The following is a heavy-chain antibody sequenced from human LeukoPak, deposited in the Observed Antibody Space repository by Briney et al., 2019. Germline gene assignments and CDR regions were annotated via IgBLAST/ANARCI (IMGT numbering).Heavy chain of an antibody. CDR2: IYYRGST. CDR1: VGSLSSYY. J-gene: IGHJ4*02. V-gene: IGHV4-59*08. CDR3: ARHSLRSFDY. Sequence: PSETLSLTCTVSVGSLSSYYWSWIRPPPGEGLGWIGYIYYRGSTNYNPSLKSRVTISIDTSKNQFSLKLSSVTAADTAVYYCARHSLRSFDYWGQGTLVTVSS. D-gene: IGHD3-16*01.